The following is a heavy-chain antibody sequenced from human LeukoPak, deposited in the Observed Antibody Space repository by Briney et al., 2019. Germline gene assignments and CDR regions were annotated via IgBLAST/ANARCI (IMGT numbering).Heavy chain of an antibody. CDR3: AKDSRSRNGIYDPFDI. CDR1: GFTFSSYA. V-gene: IGHV3-23*01. CDR2: IGGTGET. J-gene: IGHJ3*02. Sequence: GGSLRLSCAASGFTFSSYAMSWVRQAPGKGLEWVAVIGGTGETYSTDSVKGRFTISRDNSKNTLSLQMNSLRPGDTAVYYCAKDSRSRNGIYDPFDIWGQGTMVTVSS. D-gene: IGHD2-8*01.